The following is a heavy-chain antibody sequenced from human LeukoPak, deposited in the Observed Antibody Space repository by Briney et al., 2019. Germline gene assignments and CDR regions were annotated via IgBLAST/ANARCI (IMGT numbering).Heavy chain of an antibody. CDR1: GGTFSSYA. CDR2: IIPIFGTA. J-gene: IGHJ5*02. CDR3: ARVWEQLVFGGNWFDP. Sequence: GASVKVSCKASGGTFSSYAISWVRQAPGQGLEWMGGIIPIFGTANYAQKFQGRVTITTDESTSTAYMELSSLRSEDTAVYYCARVWEQLVFGGNWFDPWGQGTLVTVSS. D-gene: IGHD6-6*01. V-gene: IGHV1-69*05.